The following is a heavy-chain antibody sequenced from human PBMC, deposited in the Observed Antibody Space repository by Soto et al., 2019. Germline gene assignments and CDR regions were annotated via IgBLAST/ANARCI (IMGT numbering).Heavy chain of an antibody. CDR3: ARGSDFWSGYYSETKWFDY. J-gene: IGHJ4*02. Sequence: QVQLQESGPGLVKPSQTLSLTCTVSGGSISSGGYYWSWIRQHPGKGLEWIGYIYYSGSTYYNPSLKSRVTISVDTSKNQFSLKLSSVTAADTAVYYCARGSDFWSGYYSETKWFDYWGQGTLVTVSS. D-gene: IGHD3-3*01. CDR1: GGSISSGGYY. V-gene: IGHV4-31*03. CDR2: IYYSGST.